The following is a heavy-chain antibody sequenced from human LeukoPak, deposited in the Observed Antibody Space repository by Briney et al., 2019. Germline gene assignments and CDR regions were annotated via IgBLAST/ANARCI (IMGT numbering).Heavy chain of an antibody. J-gene: IGHJ4*02. CDR2: ISGSGGST. D-gene: IGHD3-3*01. CDR1: GFTFSSYA. V-gene: IGHV3-23*01. Sequence: GGSPRLSCAASGFTFSSYAMGWVRQAPGKGLEWVSAISGSGGSTYYADSVKGRFTISRDNSKNTLYLQMNSLRAEDTAVYYCAKHYPEVLRFLEWLLPFDYWGQGTLVTVSS. CDR3: AKHYPEVLRFLEWLLPFDY.